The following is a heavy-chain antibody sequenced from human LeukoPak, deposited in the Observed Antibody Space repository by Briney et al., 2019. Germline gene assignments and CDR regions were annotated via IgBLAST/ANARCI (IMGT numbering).Heavy chain of an antibody. D-gene: IGHD2-2*01. Sequence: GSLRLSCAASGFTFSSYAMSWIRQPPEKGLEWIGYIYYSGSTNYNPSLKSRVTISVDTSKNQFSLKLSSVTAADTAVYYCARVKPDILVPDYWGQGTLVTVSS. J-gene: IGHJ4*02. CDR3: ARVKPDILVPDY. V-gene: IGHV4-59*01. CDR2: IYYSGST. CDR1: GFTFSSYA.